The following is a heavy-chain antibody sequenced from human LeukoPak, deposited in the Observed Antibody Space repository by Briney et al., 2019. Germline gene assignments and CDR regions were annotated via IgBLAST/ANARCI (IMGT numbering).Heavy chain of an antibody. Sequence: PGGSLRLSCAASGFTFSSYGMHWVRQAPGKGLEWVAFIRYDGSNKYYADSVKGRFTISRDNSKNTLYLQMNSLRAEDTAVYYCAKKCSGSTPYYYYYMDVWGKGTTVTVSS. V-gene: IGHV3-30*02. J-gene: IGHJ6*03. D-gene: IGHD2-15*01. CDR3: AKKCSGSTPYYYYYMDV. CDR1: GFTFSSYG. CDR2: IRYDGSNK.